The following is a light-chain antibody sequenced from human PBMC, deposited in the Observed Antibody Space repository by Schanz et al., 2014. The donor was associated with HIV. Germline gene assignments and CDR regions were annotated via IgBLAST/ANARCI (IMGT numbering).Light chain of an antibody. J-gene: IGKJ3*01. CDR3: QQRSNWPPFT. V-gene: IGKV3-11*01. Sequence: EIVLTQSPGTLSLSPGERATLSCRASQSISTYLAWYQQKPGQAPRLLMYDASNRATGIPARFSGSGSGTDFTLTISSLEPEDFAVYYCQQRSNWPPFTFGPGTKVDIK. CDR2: DAS. CDR1: QSISTY.